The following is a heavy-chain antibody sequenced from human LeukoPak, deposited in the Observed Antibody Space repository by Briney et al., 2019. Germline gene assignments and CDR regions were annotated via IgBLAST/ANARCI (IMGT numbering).Heavy chain of an antibody. Sequence: SETLSLTCTVSGGSISSYYWSWIRQPPGKGLEWIGCIYYSGSTNYNPSLKSRVTISVDTSKNQFSLKLSSVTAADTAVYYCARRGDYYDRGDAFDIWGQGTMVTVSS. D-gene: IGHD3-22*01. CDR2: IYYSGST. V-gene: IGHV4-59*08. CDR1: GGSISSYY. J-gene: IGHJ3*02. CDR3: ARRGDYYDRGDAFDI.